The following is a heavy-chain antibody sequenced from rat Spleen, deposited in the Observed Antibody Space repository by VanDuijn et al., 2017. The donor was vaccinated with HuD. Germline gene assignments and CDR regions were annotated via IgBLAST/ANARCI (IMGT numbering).Heavy chain of an antibody. D-gene: IGHD1-4*01. V-gene: IGHV5S10*01. J-gene: IGHJ2*01. Sequence: EVQLVESGGGLVQPGRSLKVSCAASGFTFSDYNMAWVRQAPKKGLEWVATIIYDGSRTYYRDSVKDRFTLSRDNAESTLYLQMDSLRSEDTATYYCARETGYNSYFDYWGQGVMVTVSS. CDR2: IIYDGSRT. CDR1: GFTFSDYN. CDR3: ARETGYNSYFDY.